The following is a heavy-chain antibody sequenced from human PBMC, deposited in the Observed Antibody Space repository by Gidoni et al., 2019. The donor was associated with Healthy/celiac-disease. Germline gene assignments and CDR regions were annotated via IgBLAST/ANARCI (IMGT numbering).Heavy chain of an antibody. V-gene: IGHV3-33*01. CDR1: GFTFSSYG. CDR3: ARVGLPYYYDSSGYFDY. Sequence: QVQLVESGGGVVQPGRSLRLSCAASGFTFSSYGMHWVRQAPGKGLEWVAVIWYDGSNKYYADSVKGRFTISRDNSKNTLYLQMNSLRAEDTAVYYCARVGLPYYYDSSGYFDYWGQGTLVTVSS. D-gene: IGHD3-22*01. J-gene: IGHJ4*02. CDR2: IWYDGSNK.